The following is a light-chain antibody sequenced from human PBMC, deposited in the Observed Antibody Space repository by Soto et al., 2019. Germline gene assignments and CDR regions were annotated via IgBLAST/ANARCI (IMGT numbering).Light chain of an antibody. CDR1: SNDVGSYKL. Sequence: QSALTQPASVSGSPGQSITISCTGTSNDVGSYKLVSWYQQNPGKAPKLIIHEDNRRPSGVSGRFSGSKSGNTASRTISGLQIEDEADYYCCSYAGSTTFVFGSGTKLTVL. J-gene: IGLJ1*01. CDR2: EDN. CDR3: CSYAGSTTFV. V-gene: IGLV2-23*01.